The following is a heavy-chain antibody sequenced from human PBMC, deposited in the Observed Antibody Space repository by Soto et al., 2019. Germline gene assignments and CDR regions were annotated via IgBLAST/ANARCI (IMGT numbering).Heavy chain of an antibody. CDR1: GDNFSSNSAA. J-gene: IGHJ5*02. CDR3: ARGSLPPQRITIFGVVTDWFDP. D-gene: IGHD3-3*01. CDR2: TYYRSKWYN. V-gene: IGHV6-1*01. Sequence: QTLSLTGSVSGDNFSSNSAALNWIRQSPSRGLKWLGRTYYRSKWYNDYALSVKSRITINPYTSKNQFSLQLNSVTPEDTAVYYCARGSLPPQRITIFGVVTDWFDPWGQGTLVPGSS.